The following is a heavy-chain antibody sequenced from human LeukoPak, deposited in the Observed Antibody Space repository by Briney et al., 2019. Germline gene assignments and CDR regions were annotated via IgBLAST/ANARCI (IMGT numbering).Heavy chain of an antibody. CDR1: GFTFSTFG. CDR3: ARERGDYGDYLDY. J-gene: IGHJ4*02. D-gene: IGHD4-17*01. CDR2: IWYDGSKK. V-gene: IGHV3-33*01. Sequence: GGSLRLSCAASGFTFSTFGMHWVRQAPGKGPEWVAVIWYDGSKKYYIDFAEGRFTISRDNAKNSLYLQMNSLRAEDTAVYYCARERGDYGDYLDYWGQGTLVTVSS.